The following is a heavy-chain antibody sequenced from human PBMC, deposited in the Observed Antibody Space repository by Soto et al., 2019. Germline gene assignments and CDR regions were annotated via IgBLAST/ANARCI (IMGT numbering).Heavy chain of an antibody. D-gene: IGHD2-15*01. Sequence: PSETLSLTCAVYGGSFSGYYWSWIRQPPGKGLEWIGEINHSGSTNYNPSLKSRVTISVDTSKNQFSLKLSSVTAADTAVYYCARVANFVGYCSGGSCYSQKGSLSYYHYMDVWGKGTTVPVSS. J-gene: IGHJ6*03. CDR3: ARVANFVGYCSGGSCYSQKGSLSYYHYMDV. CDR1: GGSFSGYY. V-gene: IGHV4-34*01. CDR2: INHSGST.